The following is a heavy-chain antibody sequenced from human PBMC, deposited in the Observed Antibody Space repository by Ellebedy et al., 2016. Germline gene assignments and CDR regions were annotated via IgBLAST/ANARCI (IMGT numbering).Heavy chain of an antibody. CDR1: GGTFSSYA. CDR2: IIPIFGTA. V-gene: IGHV1-69*13. Sequence: SVKVSXXASGGTFSSYAISWVRQAPGQGLEWMGGIIPIFGTANYAQKFQGRVTITADESTSTAYMELSSLRSEDTAVYYCARGRVAYSSHFPFDYWGQGTLVTVSS. CDR3: ARGRVAYSSHFPFDY. J-gene: IGHJ4*02. D-gene: IGHD6-13*01.